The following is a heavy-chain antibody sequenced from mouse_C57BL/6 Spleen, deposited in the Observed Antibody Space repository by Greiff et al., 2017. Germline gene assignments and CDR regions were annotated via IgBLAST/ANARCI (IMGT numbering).Heavy chain of an antibody. CDR3: ARQETVSSGYVDY. CDR2: ISSGGSYT. CDR1: GFTFSSYG. D-gene: IGHD3-2*02. J-gene: IGHJ2*01. V-gene: IGHV5-6*01. Sequence: EVHLVESGGDLVKPGGSLKLSCAASGFTFSSYGMSWVRQTPDKRLEWVATISSGGSYTYYPDSVKGRFTISRDNAKNTLYLQMSSLKSEDTAMYYCARQETVSSGYVDYWGQGTTLTVSS.